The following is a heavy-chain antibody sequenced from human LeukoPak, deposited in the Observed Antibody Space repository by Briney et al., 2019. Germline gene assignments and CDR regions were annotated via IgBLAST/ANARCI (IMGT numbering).Heavy chain of an antibody. V-gene: IGHV1-69*01. Sequence: SVKVSCKASGGTFINYGISWVRQAPGQGLEWMGGIIPIFGTANYAQKFQGRVTITADESTSTAYMELSSLRSEDTAVYYCASHEGLVRGYHTAKDYWGQGTLVTVSS. CDR2: IIPIFGTA. CDR1: GGTFINYG. J-gene: IGHJ4*02. D-gene: IGHD3-3*01. CDR3: ASHEGLVRGYHTAKDY.